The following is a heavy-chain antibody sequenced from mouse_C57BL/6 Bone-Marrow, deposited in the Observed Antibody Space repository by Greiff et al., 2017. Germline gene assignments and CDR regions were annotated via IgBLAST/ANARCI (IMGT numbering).Heavy chain of an antibody. CDR1: GFAFSSSG. CDR3: ARPAGEGLVWLSY. Sequence: EVMLEQSGRDLVKPGGSLKLSCAASGFAFSSSGMSWVRQSPDKRLEWVARISSGGGYTNYPGRVKGRSTLTRDNAKNTLYMQLSSLTSEDTAVYSCARPAGEGLVWLSYWGRGTLVTVSA. J-gene: IGHJ3*01. V-gene: IGHV5-6*01. CDR2: ISSGGGYT. D-gene: IGHD2-4*01.